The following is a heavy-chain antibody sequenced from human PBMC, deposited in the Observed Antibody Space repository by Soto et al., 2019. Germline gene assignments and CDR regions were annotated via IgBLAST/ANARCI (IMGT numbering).Heavy chain of an antibody. V-gene: IGHV4-39*01. J-gene: IGHJ5*02. D-gene: IGHD2-15*01. CDR3: ARSVVAATPSWFDP. Sequence: SETLSLTCTVSGGSISSSSYYWGWIRQPPGKGLEWIGSIYYSGSTYYNPSLKSRVTISVDTSKNQFSLKLSSVTAADTAVYYCARSVVAATPSWFDPWGQGTLVTVS. CDR2: IYYSGST. CDR1: GGSISSSSYY.